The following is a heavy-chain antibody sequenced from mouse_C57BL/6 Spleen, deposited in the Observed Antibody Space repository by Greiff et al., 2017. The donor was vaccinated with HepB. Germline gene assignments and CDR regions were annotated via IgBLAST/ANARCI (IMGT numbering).Heavy chain of an antibody. J-gene: IGHJ4*01. D-gene: IGHD1-1*01. CDR1: GYTFTDYY. CDR3: ARNFPYYYGSSYDYYAMDY. CDR2: INPNNGGT. V-gene: IGHV1-26*01. Sequence: EVQLQQSGPELVKPGASVKISCKASGYTFTDYYMNWVKQSHGKSLEWIGDINPNNGGTSYNQKFKGKATLTVDKSSSTAYMELRSLTSEDSAVYYCARNFPYYYGSSYDYYAMDYWGQGTSVTVSS.